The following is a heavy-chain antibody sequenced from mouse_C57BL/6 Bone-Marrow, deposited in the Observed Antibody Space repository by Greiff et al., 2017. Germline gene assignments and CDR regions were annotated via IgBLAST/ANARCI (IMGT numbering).Heavy chain of an antibody. CDR1: GYTFTGYW. D-gene: IGHD1-1*01. CDR3: ARFDPYYGGSRWYFDV. Sequence: QVQLQQSGAELMKPGASVKLSCKATGYTFTGYWIEWVKQRPGHGLEWIGEILPGSGSTNYNEKFKGKATFTADTSSNTAYMQLSSLTTKDSAIYYYARFDPYYGGSRWYFDVWGTGTTVTVSS. V-gene: IGHV1-9*01. J-gene: IGHJ1*03. CDR2: ILPGSGST.